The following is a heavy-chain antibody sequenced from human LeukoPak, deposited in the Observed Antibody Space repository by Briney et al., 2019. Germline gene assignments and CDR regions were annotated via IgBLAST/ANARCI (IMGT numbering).Heavy chain of an antibody. CDR1: GYSFTTYW. J-gene: IGHJ4*02. CDR2: VFPFDSDV. V-gene: IGHV5-51*01. D-gene: IGHD2-2*01. Sequence: GESLKISCQGSGYSFTTYWIGWVRQMPGKGLEWVGIVFPFDSDVRYSPSFQGQVTVPADKSISTAYLQWSSLKASDTAMYYCARHALGCSTTSCHWDYWGQGTLVTVSS. CDR3: ARHALGCSTTSCHWDY.